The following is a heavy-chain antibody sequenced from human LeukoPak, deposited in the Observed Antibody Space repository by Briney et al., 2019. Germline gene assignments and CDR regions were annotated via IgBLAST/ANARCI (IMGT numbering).Heavy chain of an antibody. CDR2: ISSSGSTI. J-gene: IGHJ4*02. D-gene: IGHD2-2*01. CDR1: GFTFSDYY. V-gene: IGHV3-11*04. CDR3: ARVSVCSSASCYSVFDY. Sequence: GGSLRLSCAASGFTFSDYYMSWIRQAPGKGLEWVSYISSSGSTIYYADSVKGRFTISRDNAKNTLHLQMNRLSLEDAAVYYCARVSVCSSASCYSVFDYLGQGTLVTVSS.